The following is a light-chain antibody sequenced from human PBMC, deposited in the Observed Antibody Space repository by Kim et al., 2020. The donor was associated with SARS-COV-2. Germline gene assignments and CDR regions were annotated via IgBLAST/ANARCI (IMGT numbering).Light chain of an antibody. CDR3: QAWDSSTGVV. V-gene: IGLV3-1*01. CDR2: QVS. J-gene: IGLJ2*01. Sequence: VSQGQTASMPCSGDKVGDKYACWYEQKPGQSPVLVIYQVSKRPSGIPERFSGSNSGNTATLTISGTQAMDEADYYCQAWDSSTGVVFGGGTQLTVL. CDR1: KVGDKY.